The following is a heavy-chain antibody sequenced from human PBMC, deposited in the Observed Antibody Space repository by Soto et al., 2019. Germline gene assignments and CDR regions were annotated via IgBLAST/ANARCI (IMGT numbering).Heavy chain of an antibody. J-gene: IGHJ3*02. CDR1: GFTFSSYW. CDR3: ARDPGALDAFDI. V-gene: IGHV3-74*01. Sequence: GGSLRLSCAASGFTFSSYWMHWVCQAPGKGLLWVSRINSDGSSTSYADSVKGRFTISRDNAKNTLYLQMNSLRAEDTAVYYCARDPGALDAFDIWAQGTMGTVSS. CDR2: INSDGSST. D-gene: IGHD3-10*01.